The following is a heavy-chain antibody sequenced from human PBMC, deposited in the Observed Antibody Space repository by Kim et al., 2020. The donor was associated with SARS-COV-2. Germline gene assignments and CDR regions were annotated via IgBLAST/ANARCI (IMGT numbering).Heavy chain of an antibody. CDR2: ITGDGGST. CDR1: GFIFHEYA. D-gene: IGHD3-3*02. V-gene: IGHV3-43*02. Sequence: GGSLRLSCAASGFIFHEYAMHWVRQVPGKGLEWVALITGDGGSTFYADSVKDRFTISRDNSEKSLYMQMNSLTIEDSAFYYCAKEKSRICAHWCQGTLVTLST. J-gene: IGHJ4*02. CDR3: AKEKSRICAH.